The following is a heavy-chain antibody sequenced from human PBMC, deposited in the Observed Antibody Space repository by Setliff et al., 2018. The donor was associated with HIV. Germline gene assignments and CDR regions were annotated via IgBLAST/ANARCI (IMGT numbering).Heavy chain of an antibody. Sequence: GESLKISCAASGFTFSSYSMNWVRQAPGKGLEWVSYISSSNSYTHYADSVKGRFTISRDNAKKSVFLHMNSLRGEDTAVYYCVREGEYFDTIGHYLVRRFFDLWGQGTMVTVSS. CDR1: GFTFSSYS. J-gene: IGHJ3*01. D-gene: IGHD3-9*01. CDR2: ISSSNSYT. V-gene: IGHV3-21*01. CDR3: VREGEYFDTIGHYLVRRFFDL.